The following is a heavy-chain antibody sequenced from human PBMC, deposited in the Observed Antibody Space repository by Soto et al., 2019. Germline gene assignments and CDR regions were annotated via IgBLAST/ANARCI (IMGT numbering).Heavy chain of an antibody. Sequence: GGSLRLSCLASGITFSSHSVNWVRQAPGKGLEWVSSISRGSDYIYYRDSVKGRFTISRDNAKNSLYLQMNSLRVEDTAVYYCARDMYAYGFFDYWGQGTLVTVPQ. CDR2: ISRGSDYI. V-gene: IGHV3-21*01. D-gene: IGHD3-10*01. CDR1: GITFSSHS. J-gene: IGHJ4*02. CDR3: ARDMYAYGFFDY.